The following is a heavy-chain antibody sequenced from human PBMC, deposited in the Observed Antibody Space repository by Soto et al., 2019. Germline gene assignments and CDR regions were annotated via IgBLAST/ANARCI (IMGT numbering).Heavy chain of an antibody. J-gene: IGHJ4*02. Sequence: GSLRLSCAASGFTFSSYAMGWVRQGPGKGLEWVAVVSIGGSTHYADSVRGRFTISRDNSKNTLSLQMNSLTAEDTAVYFCAKRRGAGGHFDYWGKGARVTVPS. CDR1: GFTFSSYA. D-gene: IGHD2-15*01. CDR3: AKRRGAGGHFDY. CDR2: VSIGGST. V-gene: IGHV3-23*01.